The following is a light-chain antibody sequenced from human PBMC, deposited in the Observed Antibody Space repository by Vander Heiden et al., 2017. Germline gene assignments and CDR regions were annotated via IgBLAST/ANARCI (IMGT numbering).Light chain of an antibody. Sequence: QSALTQPASVSGSPGQSITISCTGTSSDVGTYNLFSWYQQHPGKAPKLMIYEVSKRPSGVSNRFSGSKSGNTASLTISGLQADDEADYYCCSYAGSGTLVFGGGTKLTVL. CDR1: SSDVGTYNL. CDR2: EVS. J-gene: IGLJ3*02. V-gene: IGLV2-23*02. CDR3: CSYAGSGTLV.